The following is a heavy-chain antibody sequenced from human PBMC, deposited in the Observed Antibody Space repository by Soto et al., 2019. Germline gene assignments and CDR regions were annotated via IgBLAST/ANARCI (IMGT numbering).Heavy chain of an antibody. CDR3: ARTGGGPDPNDY. Sequence: QVQLVQSGAEVKKPGSSVKVSCKASGGTFSSYAISWVRQAPGQGLEWMGGIIPIFGTANYAQKFQGRVXIXAXXSTSTAYMELSSLRSEDTAVYYCARTGGGPDPNDYWGQGTLVTVSS. J-gene: IGHJ4*02. CDR1: GGTFSSYA. D-gene: IGHD3-16*01. V-gene: IGHV1-69*12. CDR2: IIPIFGTA.